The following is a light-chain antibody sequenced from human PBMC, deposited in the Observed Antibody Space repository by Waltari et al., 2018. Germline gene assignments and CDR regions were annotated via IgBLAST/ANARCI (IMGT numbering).Light chain of an antibody. J-gene: IGKJ1*01. V-gene: IGKV2-30*02. Sequence: DVVMTQSPLSLPVTLGQPASISCRSSQSLVHSNGNTYLNWFQQRPGQSPRRLIYEVSSRDSGVPDRFSGSGSCTDFTLKISRVEAEDIGVYYCMQGTHWPWTFGQGTEMEIK. CDR2: EVS. CDR3: MQGTHWPWT. CDR1: QSLVHSNGNTY.